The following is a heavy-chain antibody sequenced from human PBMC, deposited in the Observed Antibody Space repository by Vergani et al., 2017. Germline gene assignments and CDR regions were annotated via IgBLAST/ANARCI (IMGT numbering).Heavy chain of an antibody. J-gene: IGHJ3*02. V-gene: IGHV4-39*01. Sequence: QLQLQESGPRLVKPSETLSLTCSLSGMSISNNNYYWGWIRQPPGKGLEWIGSIYDSRNNHYSPSLKSRVSISVDTSKNQFSLTLTSVTAADTAVYYCARHLRQLARNDVFDMWGHGTLVTVSS. CDR3: ARHLRQLARNDVFDM. D-gene: IGHD6-6*01. CDR2: IYDSRNN. CDR1: GMSISNNNYY.